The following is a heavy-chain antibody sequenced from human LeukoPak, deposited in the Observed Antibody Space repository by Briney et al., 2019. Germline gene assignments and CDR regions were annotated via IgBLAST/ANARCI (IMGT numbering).Heavy chain of an antibody. CDR2: IYYSGST. Sequence: KPSETLSLTCTVSGYSISSGYYWGWIRQPPGKGLEWIGYIYYSGSTYYNPSLKSRVTISVDTSKNQFSLKLSSVTAADTAVYYCARTYYYDSSGYYYEKYYFDYWGQGTLVTVSS. D-gene: IGHD3-22*01. CDR1: GYSISSGYY. V-gene: IGHV4-38-2*02. CDR3: ARTYYYDSSGYYYEKYYFDY. J-gene: IGHJ4*02.